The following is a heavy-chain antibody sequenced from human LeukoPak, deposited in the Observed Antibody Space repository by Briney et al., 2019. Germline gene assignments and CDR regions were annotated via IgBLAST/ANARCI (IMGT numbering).Heavy chain of an antibody. CDR1: GGLFDGHY. CDR3: ARAGLRWSGWLREYFYDS. J-gene: IGHJ4*02. CDR2: VNHAEIT. V-gene: IGHV4-34*01. D-gene: IGHD3-10*02. Sequence: SETLSLARAVEGGLFDGHYWSSGRPSPERGREWGGEVNHAEITPYNPSLRSRLTLSTDASKNQLSLRLPSVSAADTAVSFCARAGLRWSGWLREYFYDSWSQGILVTVSS.